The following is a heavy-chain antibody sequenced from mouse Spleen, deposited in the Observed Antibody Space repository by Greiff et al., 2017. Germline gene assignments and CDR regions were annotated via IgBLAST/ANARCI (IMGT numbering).Heavy chain of an antibody. D-gene: IGHD1-2*01. J-gene: IGHJ4*01. CDR2: INPYNGGT. CDR1: GYTFTDYY. Sequence: EVQLQQSGPVLVKPGASVKMSCKASGYTFTDYYMNWVKQSHGKSLEWIGVINPYNGGTSYNQKFKGKATLTVDKSSSTSYMELNSLTSEDSAVYYCAREGTTATSYAMDYWGQGTSVTVSS. V-gene: IGHV1-19*01. CDR3: AREGTTATSYAMDY.